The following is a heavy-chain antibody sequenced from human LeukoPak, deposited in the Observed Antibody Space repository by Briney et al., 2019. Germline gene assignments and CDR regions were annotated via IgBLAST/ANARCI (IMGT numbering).Heavy chain of an antibody. D-gene: IGHD1-7*01. V-gene: IGHV3-66*01. CDR3: ARGTKSSVVGYYFDY. Sequence: PGGSLRLSCAASGFTVSSNYMSWVRQAPGKGLEWVSVIYSGGSTYYADSVKGRFTISRDNAKNSLYLQMNSLRAEDTALYYCARGTKSSVVGYYFDYWGQGTLVTVSS. CDR2: IYSGGST. CDR1: GFTVSSNY. J-gene: IGHJ4*02.